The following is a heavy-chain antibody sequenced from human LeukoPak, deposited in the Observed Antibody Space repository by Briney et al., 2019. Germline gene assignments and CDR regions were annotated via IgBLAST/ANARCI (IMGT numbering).Heavy chain of an antibody. D-gene: IGHD6-13*01. CDR2: VSAYNGNT. CDR1: GYTFTSYG. V-gene: IGHV1-18*01. Sequence: ASVKVSCKASGYTFTSYGISWVRQAPEQGLEWMGWVSAYNGNTNYAQKLQGRVTMTTDTSTSTAYMELRSLRSDDTAVYYCARDRKLSSWCDYWGQGTLVTVSS. J-gene: IGHJ4*02. CDR3: ARDRKLSSWCDY.